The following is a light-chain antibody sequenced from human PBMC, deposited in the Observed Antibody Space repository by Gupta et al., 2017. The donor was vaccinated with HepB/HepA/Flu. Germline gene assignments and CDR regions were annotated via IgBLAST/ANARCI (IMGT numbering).Light chain of an antibody. J-gene: IGKJ4*01. V-gene: IGKV1-39*01. CDR1: QGISTY. CDR3: QQINSTPLT. CDR2: TAS. Sequence: DVHLTQSPSFLSASVGDRVTITCRASQGISTYVNWYQQKPGKAPKLLIYTASTLQSGVPSRFSGSGSGTDFTLTISSLQPEDFATYYCQQINSTPLTFGGGTTVDIK.